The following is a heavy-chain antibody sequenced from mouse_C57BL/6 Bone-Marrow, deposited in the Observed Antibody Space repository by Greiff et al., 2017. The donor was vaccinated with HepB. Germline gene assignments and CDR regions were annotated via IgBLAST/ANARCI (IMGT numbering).Heavy chain of an antibody. J-gene: IGHJ4*01. CDR1: GFTFSDYG. V-gene: IGHV5-17*01. CDR2: ISSGSSTI. D-gene: IGHD1-3*01. Sequence: EVKLVESGGGLVKPGGSLKLSCAASGFTFSDYGMHWVRQAPEKGLEWVAYISSGSSTIYYADTVKGRFTISRDNAKNTLFLQMTSLRAEDTAMYYCAMAKVPLNAMDYWGQGTSVTVSS. CDR3: AMAKVPLNAMDY.